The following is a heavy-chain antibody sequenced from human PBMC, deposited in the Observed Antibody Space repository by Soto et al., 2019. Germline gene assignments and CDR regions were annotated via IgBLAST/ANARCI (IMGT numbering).Heavy chain of an antibody. CDR1: GGSISSGDYY. V-gene: IGHV4-30-4*01. Sequence: SETLSLTCTVSGGSISSGDYYWSWIRQPPGKGLEWIGYIYYSGSTYYNPSLKSRVTISVDTSKNQFSLKLSSVTAADTAVYYCARDRGLYSGSYYKSYYYGMDVWGQGTTVTVSS. J-gene: IGHJ6*02. CDR2: IYYSGST. D-gene: IGHD1-26*01. CDR3: ARDRGLYSGSYYKSYYYGMDV.